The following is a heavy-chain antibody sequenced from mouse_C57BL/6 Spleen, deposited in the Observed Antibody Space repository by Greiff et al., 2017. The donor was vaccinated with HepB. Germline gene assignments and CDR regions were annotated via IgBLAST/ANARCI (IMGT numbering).Heavy chain of an antibody. CDR1: GFNIKDDY. CDR3: TTLITTVDWYVDV. V-gene: IGHV14-4*01. Sequence: VQLKQSGAELVRPGASVKLSCTASGFNIKDDYMHWVKQRPEQGLEWIGWIDPENGDTEYASKFQGKATITADTSSNTAYLQLSSLTSEDTAVYYCTTLITTVDWYVDVWGTGTTVTVSS. J-gene: IGHJ1*03. D-gene: IGHD1-1*01. CDR2: IDPENGDT.